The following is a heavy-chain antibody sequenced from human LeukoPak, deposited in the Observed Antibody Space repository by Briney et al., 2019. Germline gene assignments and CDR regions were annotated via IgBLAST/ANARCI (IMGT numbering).Heavy chain of an antibody. V-gene: IGHV3-23*01. CDR1: GFTFSSYA. J-gene: IGHJ4*02. Sequence: PGGSLRLSCAASGFTFSSYAMSWVRQAPGKGLEWVSAISGSGGSTYYADSVKGRFTISRDNSKNTLYLQMNSLRAEDTAVYYCAKVLITMVRGAVLGYYFDYWGQGTLVTVSS. CDR2: ISGSGGST. D-gene: IGHD3-10*01. CDR3: AKVLITMVRGAVLGYYFDY.